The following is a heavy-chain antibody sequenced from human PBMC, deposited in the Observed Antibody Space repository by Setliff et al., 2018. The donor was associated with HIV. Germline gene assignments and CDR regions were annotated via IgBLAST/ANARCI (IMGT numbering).Heavy chain of an antibody. J-gene: IGHJ4*02. CDR1: GDSLSNYV. CDR3: ASGSGYCTKGDCYIGVHRTPDKYYFDS. Sequence: SVKVSCKASGDSLSNYVITWVRRAPGQGLEWMGGIVPLFGTTNYAQTFQGRTTITTDQIMTTAYMELTSLRSEDTAVYYCASGSGYCTKGDCYIGVHRTPDKYYFDSWGQGTLVTVSS. D-gene: IGHD2-8*01. V-gene: IGHV1-69*05. CDR2: IVPLFGTT.